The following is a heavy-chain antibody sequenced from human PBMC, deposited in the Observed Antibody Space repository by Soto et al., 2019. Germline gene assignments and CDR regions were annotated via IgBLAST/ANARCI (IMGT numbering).Heavy chain of an antibody. Sequence: QITLKESGPTLVKPTQTLTLTCTFSGFSLSTSGVGVGWIRQPPGKALEWLALIYWDDDKRYSPSLKSRLTITKATSKNQVVLTMTNMDPVDTATYYCAHRLGGDYADYWGQGTLVTVSS. CDR3: AHRLGGDYADY. J-gene: IGHJ4*02. CDR1: GFSLSTSGVG. CDR2: IYWDDDK. V-gene: IGHV2-5*02.